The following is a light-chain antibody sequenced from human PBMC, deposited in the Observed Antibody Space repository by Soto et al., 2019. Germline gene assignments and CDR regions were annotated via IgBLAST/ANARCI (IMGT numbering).Light chain of an antibody. J-gene: IGKJ2*01. CDR1: QSISSY. CDR2: AAS. V-gene: IGKV1-39*01. Sequence: DIQMTQSPSSLSASVGDRVTITCRASQSISSYLNWYQQKPGKAPKLLIYAASSLQSGVPSRFSGSGSGTDFHLTIISLQPEDFATYYCQQSYSTPYTFGQGTKLEIK. CDR3: QQSYSTPYT.